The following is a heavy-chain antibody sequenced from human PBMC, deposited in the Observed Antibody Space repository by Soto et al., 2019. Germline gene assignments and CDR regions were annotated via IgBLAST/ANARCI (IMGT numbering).Heavy chain of an antibody. CDR2: IKQDGSEK. D-gene: IGHD6-19*01. V-gene: IGHV3-7*03. CDR1: GFTFSSCL. J-gene: IGHJ4*02. Sequence: GGSLRLSCAASGFTFSSCLMSWVRQAPGKGLEWVANIKQDGSEKYYVDSVKGRFTISRDNAKTSLYLQMNSLRAEDTAVYYCAARYSSGWFHYWGQGTLVTVSS. CDR3: AARYSSGWFHY.